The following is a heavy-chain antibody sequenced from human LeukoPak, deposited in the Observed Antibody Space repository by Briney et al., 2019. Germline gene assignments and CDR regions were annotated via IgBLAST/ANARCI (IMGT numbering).Heavy chain of an antibody. Sequence: GESLRISCKGSGYSFTSYWISWVRQMPGKGLEWMGRIDPSDSYTNYSPSFQGHVTISADKSTNTAYLQWSSLKASDTAMYYCATGPDTANLLYYFDYWGQGTLVTVSS. CDR2: IDPSDSYT. CDR1: GYSFTSYW. CDR3: ATGPDTANLLYYFDY. V-gene: IGHV5-10-1*01. J-gene: IGHJ4*02. D-gene: IGHD5-18*01.